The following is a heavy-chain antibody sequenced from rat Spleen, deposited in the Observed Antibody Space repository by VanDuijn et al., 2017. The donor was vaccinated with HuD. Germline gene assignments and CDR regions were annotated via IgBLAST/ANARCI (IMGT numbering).Heavy chain of an antibody. Sequence: EVQLVESDGGLVQPGRSLKLSCAASGFTFSDYYMAWVRQAPTKGLEWVATISYDGSSTYYRDSVKGRFAISRDNAKSTLYLQMDSLRSEDTATYYCARHSYYSGGGYVMDAWGQGASVTVSS. D-gene: IGHD1-1*01. J-gene: IGHJ4*01. CDR2: ISYDGSST. V-gene: IGHV5-29*01. CDR1: GFTFSDYY. CDR3: ARHSYYSGGGYVMDA.